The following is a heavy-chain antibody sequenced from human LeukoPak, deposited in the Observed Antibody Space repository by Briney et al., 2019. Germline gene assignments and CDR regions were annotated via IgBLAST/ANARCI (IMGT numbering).Heavy chain of an antibody. CDR1: GFAFADYG. CDR2: LNGNGGSRT. Sequence: PGGSLRLSCAASGFAFADYGMSWVRQAPGQGLEWVSGLNGNGGSRTGYADSVKGRFTISRDNAKNSLYLQMNSLRAEDTALYYCARDGSGWYSDYWGQGTLVTVSS. CDR3: ARDGSGWYSDY. V-gene: IGHV3-20*04. J-gene: IGHJ4*02. D-gene: IGHD6-19*01.